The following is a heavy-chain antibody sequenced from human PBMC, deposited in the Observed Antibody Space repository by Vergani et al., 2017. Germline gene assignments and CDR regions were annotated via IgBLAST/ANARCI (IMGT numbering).Heavy chain of an antibody. V-gene: IGHV3-21*01. Sequence: EVQLVESGGGLVKPGGSLRLSCAASGFTFSSYSMNWVRQAPGKGLEWVSSISSSSSYIYYADSVKGRFTISRDNAKNSLYLQMNSLRAEDTAVYYCARSLGEVPAAGDYWGQGTLVTVSS. CDR2: ISSSSSYI. J-gene: IGHJ4*02. CDR3: ARSLGEVPAAGDY. D-gene: IGHD2-2*01. CDR1: GFTFSSYS.